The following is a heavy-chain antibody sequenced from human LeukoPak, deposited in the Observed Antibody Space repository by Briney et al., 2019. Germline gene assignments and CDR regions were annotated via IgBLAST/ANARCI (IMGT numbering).Heavy chain of an antibody. CDR3: AKLSGGNSGGGFDY. V-gene: IGHV3-21*04. CDR1: GFTFSSYS. CDR2: ISSSSSYI. D-gene: IGHD4-23*01. Sequence: GGSLRLSCAASGFTFSSYSMNWVRQAPGKGLEWVSSISSSSSYIYYADSVKVRFTISRDNAKNSLYLQMNSLRAEDMALYYCAKLSGGNSGGGFDYWGQGTLVTVSS. J-gene: IGHJ4*02.